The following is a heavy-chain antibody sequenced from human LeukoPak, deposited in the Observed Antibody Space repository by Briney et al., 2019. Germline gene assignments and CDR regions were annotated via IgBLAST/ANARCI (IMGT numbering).Heavy chain of an antibody. CDR1: SGSIRSRSHC. CDR2: IYYSGST. CDR3: ARLNGCSGDCYPHYYHGMDV. V-gene: IGHV4-39*01. J-gene: IGHJ6*02. D-gene: IGHD2-21*02. Sequence: SETLSLTCTVSSGSIRSRSHCWGWMRQPPGKGLEWIATIYYSGSTYYNPSLKSRVTISVDTSKNQFSLKLTSVTAADTAVYYCARLNGCSGDCYPHYYHGMDVWGQGTTVTVSS.